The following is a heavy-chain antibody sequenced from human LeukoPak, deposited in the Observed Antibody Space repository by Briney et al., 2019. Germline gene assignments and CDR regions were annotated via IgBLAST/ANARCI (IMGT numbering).Heavy chain of an antibody. Sequence: SETLSLTCTVSGASINNGGYYWSWIRHHPGKGLEWIAYIYYSGCTYSKPSLESRLTITLDTYKNQFSLKLSSVTAADTAVYYCARIGRKYYGSAESADYWGQGTLVTVSS. CDR2: IYYSGCT. D-gene: IGHD3-10*01. CDR3: ARIGRKYYGSAESADY. V-gene: IGHV4-31*03. J-gene: IGHJ4*02. CDR1: GASINNGGYY.